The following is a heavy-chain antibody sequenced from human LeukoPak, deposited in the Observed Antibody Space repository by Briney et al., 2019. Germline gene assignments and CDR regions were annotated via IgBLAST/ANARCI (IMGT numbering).Heavy chain of an antibody. CDR3: ARGDILTGYYSFDY. Sequence: GGSLRLSCAASGFTFSSYAMSWVRQAPGKGLEWGSGISGSGGSTYYADSVKGRFTISRDNSKNTLYLQMNSLRAEDTAVYYCARGDILTGYYSFDYWGQGTLVTVSS. D-gene: IGHD3-9*01. CDR2: ISGSGGST. J-gene: IGHJ4*02. V-gene: IGHV3-23*01. CDR1: GFTFSSYA.